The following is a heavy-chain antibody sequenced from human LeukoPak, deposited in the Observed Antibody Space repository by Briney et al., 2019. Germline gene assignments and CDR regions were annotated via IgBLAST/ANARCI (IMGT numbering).Heavy chain of an antibody. CDR2: ISSSGTTI. D-gene: IGHD5-12*01. Sequence: PGGSLRLSCVASGFTFSSYERNWVRQAPGKGLEWVSYISSSGTTIYYADSVKGRYTISRDNAKDLLYLQMNSLRAEDTAVYYCAREGRSGFDSGNSWGQGTLVTISS. V-gene: IGHV3-48*03. CDR1: GFTFSSYE. CDR3: AREGRSGFDSGNS. J-gene: IGHJ4*02.